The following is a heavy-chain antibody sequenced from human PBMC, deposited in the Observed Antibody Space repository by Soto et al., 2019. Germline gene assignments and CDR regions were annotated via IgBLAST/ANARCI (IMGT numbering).Heavy chain of an antibody. CDR1: GFTFSSYA. D-gene: IGHD3-10*01. V-gene: IGHV3-64*04. CDR2: ISSNGGST. CDR3: AKGPGFHLEGSYLGAFDI. J-gene: IGHJ3*02. Sequence: PGGSLRLSCSASGFTFSSYAMHWVRQAPGKGLEYVSAISSNGGSTYYADSVKGRFTISRDNSKNTLYLQMNSLRAEDTAVYYCAKGPGFHLEGSYLGAFDIWGQGTMVTVSS.